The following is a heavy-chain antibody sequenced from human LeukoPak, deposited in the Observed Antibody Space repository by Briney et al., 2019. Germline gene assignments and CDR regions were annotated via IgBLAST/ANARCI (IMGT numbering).Heavy chain of an antibody. D-gene: IGHD3-10*01. CDR2: TYPSGGT. CDR1: GGSLNSYY. V-gene: IGHV4-4*07. Sequence: SETLSLTCTVSGGSLNSYYWSWIRQPAEEGREWIWRTYPSGGTNYNPSLHSRVTMSVATSKNQFSLKLSSVTAADTALYYCAGGFGSLTYEAFDIWGQGTMVTVSS. J-gene: IGHJ3*02. CDR3: AGGFGSLTYEAFDI.